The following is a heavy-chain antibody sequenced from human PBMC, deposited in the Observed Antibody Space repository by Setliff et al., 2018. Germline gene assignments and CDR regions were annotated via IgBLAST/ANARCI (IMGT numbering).Heavy chain of an antibody. V-gene: IGHV4-61*09. D-gene: IGHD3-10*01. J-gene: IGHJ6*03. CDR2: IYTRGTT. CDR3: ARSNMGNYYDSGRYYYYYYMDV. Sequence: SETLSLTCSVSGGSISSGSYYWTWIRQPAGKGLEWIGHIYTRGTTKYNPSLKSRVTISVDASKNQFFLKLTSVTAADTAVYYCARSNMGNYYDSGRYYYYYYMDVWGKGTTVTVSS. CDR1: GGSISSGSYY.